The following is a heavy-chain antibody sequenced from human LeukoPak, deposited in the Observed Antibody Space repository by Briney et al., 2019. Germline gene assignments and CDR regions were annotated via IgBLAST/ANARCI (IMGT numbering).Heavy chain of an antibody. CDR1: GYTFTGYY. CDR2: INPNSGGT. Sequence: GASVKVSCKASGYTFTGYYMHWVRQAPGQGLEWMGWINPNSGGTNYAQKFQGRVTMARDTSISTAYMELSRLRSDDTAVYYCANSLGVVRDYYMDVWGKGTTVTVSS. CDR3: ANSLGVVRDYYMDV. V-gene: IGHV1-2*02. D-gene: IGHD3-3*01. J-gene: IGHJ6*03.